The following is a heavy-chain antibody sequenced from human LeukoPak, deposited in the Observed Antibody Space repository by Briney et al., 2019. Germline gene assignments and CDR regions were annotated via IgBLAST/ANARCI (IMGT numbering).Heavy chain of an antibody. V-gene: IGHV3-23*01. CDR3: AKDPYIVIITSQNWFDP. D-gene: IGHD3-16*01. J-gene: IGHJ5*02. Sequence: GGSLRLSCAASGFTFSSYAMSWVRQARGKGVEWVSAISGSGGSRYYADSVKGRFTISRDNSKNTLYLQMNSLRAEDTAVYYCAKDPYIVIITSQNWFDPCGQGTLVTVSS. CDR2: ISGSGGSR. CDR1: GFTFSSYA.